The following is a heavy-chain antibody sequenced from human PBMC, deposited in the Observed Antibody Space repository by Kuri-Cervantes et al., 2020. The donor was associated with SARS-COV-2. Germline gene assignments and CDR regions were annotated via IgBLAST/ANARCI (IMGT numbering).Heavy chain of an antibody. Sequence: SETLSLTCTVVDGSFRGYYWIWIRQPPGKGLEWIGEINHSGSTNYNPSLKSRVTISVDTSKNQFSLKLSSVTAADTAVYYCASGYSYGPAFDIWGQGTMVTVSS. CDR3: ASGYSYGPAFDI. CDR1: DGSFRGYY. V-gene: IGHV4-34*01. CDR2: INHSGST. J-gene: IGHJ3*02. D-gene: IGHD5-18*01.